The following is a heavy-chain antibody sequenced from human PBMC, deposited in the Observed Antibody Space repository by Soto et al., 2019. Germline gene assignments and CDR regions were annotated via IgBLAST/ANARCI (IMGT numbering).Heavy chain of an antibody. Sequence: SETLSLTCAVSGGSISSGGYSWSWIRQPPGKGLEWIGYIYHSGSTYYNPSLKSRVTISVDRSKNQFSLELSSVTAADTAVYYCARGLAIYDSSGYSYWGQGTLVTVSS. CDR1: GGSISSGGYS. CDR3: ARGLAIYDSSGYSY. D-gene: IGHD3-22*01. CDR2: IYHSGST. V-gene: IGHV4-30-2*01. J-gene: IGHJ4*02.